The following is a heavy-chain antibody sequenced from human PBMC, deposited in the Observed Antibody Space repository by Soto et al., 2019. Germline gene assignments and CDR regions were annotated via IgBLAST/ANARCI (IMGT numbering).Heavy chain of an antibody. CDR1: GFTFSSYG. CDR2: ISYDGSNK. V-gene: IGHV3-30*18. CDR3: AEVYRGGSYQYYYYYYGMDV. J-gene: IGHJ6*02. D-gene: IGHD1-26*01. Sequence: GGSLRLSCAASGFTFSSYGMHWVRQAPGKGLEWVAVISYDGSNKYYADSVKGRFTISRDNSKNTLYLQMNSLRAEDTAVYYCAEVYRGGSYQYYYYYYGMDVWGQGTTVTVSS.